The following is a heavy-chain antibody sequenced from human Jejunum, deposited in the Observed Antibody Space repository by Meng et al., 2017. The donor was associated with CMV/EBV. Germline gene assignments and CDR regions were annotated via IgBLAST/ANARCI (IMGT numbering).Heavy chain of an antibody. J-gene: IGHJ4*02. CDR3: ARQYNQQSVLDH. CDR2: INHDGSYT. D-gene: IGHD1-1*01. Sequence: CVASRFSIIIHWMHWVRQAPGKGLVWVSSINHDGSYTESVVSVKGRFTISRDNAKNTLYLQMNSLRAEDTAIYYCARQYNQQSVLDHWGQGILVTVSS. CDR1: RFSIIIHW. V-gene: IGHV3-74*01.